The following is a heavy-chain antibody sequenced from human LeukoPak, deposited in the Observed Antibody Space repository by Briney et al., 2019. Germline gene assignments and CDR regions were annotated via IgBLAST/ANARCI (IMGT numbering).Heavy chain of an antibody. CDR3: ARGGAARPDY. Sequence: GGSLRLSCAASGFTFRNYGMNWVRQAPGKGLEWVSYISSSSSNIVYADSVKGRFTISRDNVKNSLYLQLNSLRLEDTSVYYCARGGAARPDYWGQGTLVTVSS. V-gene: IGHV3-48*04. J-gene: IGHJ4*02. D-gene: IGHD6-6*01. CDR2: ISSSSSNI. CDR1: GFTFRNYG.